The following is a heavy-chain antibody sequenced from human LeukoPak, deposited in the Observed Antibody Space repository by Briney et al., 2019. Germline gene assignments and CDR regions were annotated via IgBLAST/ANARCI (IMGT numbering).Heavy chain of an antibody. CDR1: GFTFSGYS. CDR3: AREPSGSYQFDY. J-gene: IGHJ4*02. D-gene: IGHD1-26*01. Sequence: PGGSLRLSCAASGFTFSGYSMNWVRQAPGKGLEWVSSISSSSSYIYYADSVKGRFTISRDNAKNSLYLQMNSLRAEDTAVYYCAREPSGSYQFDYWGQGTLVTVSS. CDR2: ISSSSSYI. V-gene: IGHV3-21*01.